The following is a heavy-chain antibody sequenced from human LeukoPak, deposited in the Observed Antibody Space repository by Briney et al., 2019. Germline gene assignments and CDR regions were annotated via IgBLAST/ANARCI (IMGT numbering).Heavy chain of an antibody. CDR3: ARSVAMVVQD. Sequence: ASVKVSCKASGYTFTTYAMYWVRQAPGQGLEWMGWINTSTGDPTYAQGFTGRFVFSLDTSVSTAYLQISSLKAEDTALYYCARSVAMVVQDWSQGTLVTVSS. CDR1: GYTFTTYA. V-gene: IGHV7-4-1*02. D-gene: IGHD5-18*01. CDR2: INTSTGDP. J-gene: IGHJ4*02.